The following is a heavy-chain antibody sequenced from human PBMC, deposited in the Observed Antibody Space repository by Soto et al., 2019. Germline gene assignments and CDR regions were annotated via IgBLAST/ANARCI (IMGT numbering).Heavy chain of an antibody. CDR2: ISYDGSNK. CDR1: GFTLSSYA. J-gene: IGHJ3*02. V-gene: IGHV3-30-3*01. Sequence: GGSLRLSCAASGFTLSSYALHWVRQAPGKGLAWVAVISYDGSNKYYADSVKGRFTISRDNSKNTLYLQMNSLRAEDTAVYYCARVPGQYSSGWYAVDICGPGTRVTVSS. D-gene: IGHD6-19*01. CDR3: ARVPGQYSSGWYAVDI.